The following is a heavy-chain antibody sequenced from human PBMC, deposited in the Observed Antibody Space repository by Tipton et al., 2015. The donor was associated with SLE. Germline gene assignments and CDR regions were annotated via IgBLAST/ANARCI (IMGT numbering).Heavy chain of an antibody. Sequence: TLSLTCTVSGGSISRGSYYWSWIRQPAGKGLEWIGRIYTSGSTNYNPSLKSRVTISVDTSKNQFSLKLSSVTAADTAVYYCARASTPNSYDCSGFYLSFYFDYWGQGTLVTVSS. CDR3: ARASTPNSYDCSGFYLSFYFDY. J-gene: IGHJ4*02. D-gene: IGHD3-22*01. CDR1: GGSISRGSYY. CDR2: IYTSGST. V-gene: IGHV4-61*02.